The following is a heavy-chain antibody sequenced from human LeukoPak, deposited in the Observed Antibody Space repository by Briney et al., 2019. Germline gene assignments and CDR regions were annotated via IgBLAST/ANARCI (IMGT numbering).Heavy chain of an antibody. CDR3: ARDPRYCSSTSCYRNWFDP. V-gene: IGHV1-2*02. Sequence: ASVKVSCKASGYTFTGYYMHWVRQAPGQGLEWMGWINPNSGGTNYAQKFQGRVTMTRDTSISTAYMELSRLRSDDTAVYYCARDPRYCSSTSCYRNWFDPWGQGTLVTVSS. CDR1: GYTFTGYY. J-gene: IGHJ5*02. CDR2: INPNSGGT. D-gene: IGHD2-2*01.